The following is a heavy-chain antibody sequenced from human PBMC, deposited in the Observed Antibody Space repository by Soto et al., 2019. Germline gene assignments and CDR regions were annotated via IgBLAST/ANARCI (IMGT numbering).Heavy chain of an antibody. J-gene: IGHJ5*02. CDR1: GYTFTSYA. CDR2: INAGNGNT. D-gene: IGHD1-7*01. CDR3: AIGVTGTTNWFDP. V-gene: IGHV1-3*01. Sequence: QVQLVQSGAVVKKPGASVKVSCKASGYTFTSYAMHWVRQAPGQRLEWMGWINAGNGNTKYSQKFQGRVTITRDTSASTAYMELSSLRSEDTAVYYCAIGVTGTTNWFDPWGQGTLVTVSS.